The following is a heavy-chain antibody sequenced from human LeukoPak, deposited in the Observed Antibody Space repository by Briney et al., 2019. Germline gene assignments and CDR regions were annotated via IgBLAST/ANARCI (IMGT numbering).Heavy chain of an antibody. Sequence: ASVNVSCKASGDKFTVDYMDCGRQAPGQGLGWMGWINPNSGESHHAQKFQGRVPMTRATYTSTAYMALSRIRSDATDVYYCARAIGRILVFDYWGQGNLVTVSS. CDR1: GDKFTVDY. CDR3: ARAIGRILVFDY. CDR2: INPNSGES. D-gene: IGHD5-18*01. J-gene: IGHJ4*02. V-gene: IGHV1-2*02.